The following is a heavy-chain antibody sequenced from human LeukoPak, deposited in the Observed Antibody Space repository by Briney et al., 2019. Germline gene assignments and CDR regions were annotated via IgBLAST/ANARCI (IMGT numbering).Heavy chain of an antibody. J-gene: IGHJ4*02. D-gene: IGHD5-12*01. CDR2: IIPIFGTA. Sequence: SVKVSCKASGGTLSSYAISWVRQAPGQGLEWMGGIIPIFGTANYAQKFQGRVTITADESTSTAYMELSSLRSEDTAVYYCAGGYSGYLTYFDYWGQGTLVTVSS. CDR1: GGTLSSYA. V-gene: IGHV1-69*13. CDR3: AGGYSGYLTYFDY.